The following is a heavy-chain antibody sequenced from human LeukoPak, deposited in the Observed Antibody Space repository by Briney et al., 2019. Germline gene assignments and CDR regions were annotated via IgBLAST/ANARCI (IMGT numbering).Heavy chain of an antibody. CDR2: IIPIFGTA. D-gene: IGHD3-22*01. Sequence: SVKVSCKASGGTFSSYAIGWVRQAPGQGLEWMGGIIPIFGTANYAQKFQGRVTITADESTSTAYMELSSLRSEDTAVYYCARAASDYYDSSGYYTFDYWGQGTLVTVSS. CDR3: ARAASDYYDSSGYYTFDY. V-gene: IGHV1-69*13. J-gene: IGHJ4*02. CDR1: GGTFSSYA.